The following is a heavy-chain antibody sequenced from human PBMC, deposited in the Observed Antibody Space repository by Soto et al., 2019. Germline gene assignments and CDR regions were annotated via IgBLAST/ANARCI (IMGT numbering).Heavy chain of an antibody. V-gene: IGHV3-30-3*01. CDR2: ISYDGSNK. CDR3: ARDFDADSRTDFDY. CDR1: GFTFSSYA. J-gene: IGHJ4*02. Sequence: PGGSLRLSCAASGFTFSSYAMHWVRQAPGKGLEWVAVISYDGSNKYYADSVKGRFTISRDNAQNSLYLQMNSLRAEDTALYFCARDFDADSRTDFDYWGQGTLVTVSS. D-gene: IGHD4-17*01.